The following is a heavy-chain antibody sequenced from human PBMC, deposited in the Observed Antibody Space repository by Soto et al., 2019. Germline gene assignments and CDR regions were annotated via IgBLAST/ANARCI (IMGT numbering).Heavy chain of an antibody. Sequence: EVQLVESGGGLVQPGRSLRLSCAASGFNSDDYAMHWVRQAPGKGLEWVSGISWSSVTFDYADSVKGRFTISRDNAKNSLYLQMNSLRAEDTAFYYCAKDHDEDFGYDLDYFDYWGQGTLVTVSS. V-gene: IGHV3-9*02. CDR2: ISWSSVTF. D-gene: IGHD5-12*01. CDR3: AKDHDEDFGYDLDYFDY. J-gene: IGHJ4*02. CDR1: GFNSDDYA.